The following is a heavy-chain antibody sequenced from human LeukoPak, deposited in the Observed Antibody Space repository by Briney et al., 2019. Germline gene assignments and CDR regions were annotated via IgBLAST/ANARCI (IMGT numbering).Heavy chain of an antibody. D-gene: IGHD2-15*01. Sequence: SETLSLTCTVSGGSINDYYWSWIRQPPGKGLEWIGYMYYSGSTNYNPSLTSRVSISIDTSKNQFPLKLSSVTAADTAVYYCARDRYCIGGICYSGRFDPWGRGTLVTVSS. CDR2: MYYSGST. V-gene: IGHV4-59*01. J-gene: IGHJ5*02. CDR3: ARDRYCIGGICYSGRFDP. CDR1: GGSINDYY.